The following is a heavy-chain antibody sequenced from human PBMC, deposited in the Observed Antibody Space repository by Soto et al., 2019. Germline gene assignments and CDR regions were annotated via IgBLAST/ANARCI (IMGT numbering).Heavy chain of an antibody. D-gene: IGHD3-22*01. Sequence: GGSLRLSCAASGFTFSSYSMNWVRQAPGKGLEWVSSISSSSSYIYYADSVKGRFTISRDNAKNSLYLQMNSLRAEDTAVYYCARDPSPLFYYDSSGYYFWGQGTLVTVSS. CDR1: GFTFSSYS. J-gene: IGHJ4*02. CDR2: ISSSSSYI. CDR3: ARDPSPLFYYDSSGYYF. V-gene: IGHV3-21*01.